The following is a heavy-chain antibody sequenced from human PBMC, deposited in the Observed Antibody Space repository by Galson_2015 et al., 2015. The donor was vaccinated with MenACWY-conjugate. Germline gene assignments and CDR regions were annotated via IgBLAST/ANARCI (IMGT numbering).Heavy chain of an antibody. V-gene: IGHV3-15*01. CDR2: IKSKTDGGTT. CDR1: GFTFSNAW. D-gene: IGHD2-21*02. CDR3: TTAHLYTYCGGDCYSGGDY. Sequence: SLRLSCAASGFTFSNAWMSWVRQAPGKGLEWVGRIKSKTDGGTTDYAAPVKGRFTISRDDSKNTLYLQMNSLKTEDTAVYYCTTAHLYTYCGGDCYSGGDYWGQGTLVTVSS. J-gene: IGHJ4*02.